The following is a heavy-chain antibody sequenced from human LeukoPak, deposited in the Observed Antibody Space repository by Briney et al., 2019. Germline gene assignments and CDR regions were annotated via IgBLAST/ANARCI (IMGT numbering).Heavy chain of an antibody. Sequence: ASVKVSCKASGYTFTSYGISWVRQAPGQGLEWMGWISAYNGNTNYAQKLQGRVTMTEDTSTDTAYMELSSLRSEDTAVYYCATELEGATGVNYFDYWGQGTLVTVSS. CDR2: ISAYNGNT. V-gene: IGHV1-18*01. CDR3: ATELEGATGVNYFDY. D-gene: IGHD1-26*01. CDR1: GYTFTSYG. J-gene: IGHJ4*02.